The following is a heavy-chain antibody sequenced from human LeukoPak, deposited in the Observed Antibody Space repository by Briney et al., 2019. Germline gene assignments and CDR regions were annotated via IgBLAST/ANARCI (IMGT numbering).Heavy chain of an antibody. D-gene: IGHD1-26*01. CDR3: AGPGEGRNIVGGDDAFDI. CDR2: INPNSGGT. Sequence: ASVKVSCKASGYTFTGYYMHWVRQAPGQGLEWMGWINPNSGGTNYAEKFQGRVTMTRDTSISTAYMELTRLSSDDTAVYYCAGPGEGRNIVGGDDAFDIWGQGTVVTVSS. J-gene: IGHJ3*02. V-gene: IGHV1-2*02. CDR1: GYTFTGYY.